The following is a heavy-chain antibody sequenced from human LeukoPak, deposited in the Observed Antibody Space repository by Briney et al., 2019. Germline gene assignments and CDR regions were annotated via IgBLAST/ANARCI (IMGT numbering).Heavy chain of an antibody. CDR1: GGSISSSSYY. V-gene: IGHV4-39*01. Sequence: SETLSLACTVSGGSISSSSYYWGWIRQPPGKGLEWIGGIYYSGSTYYNPSLKSRVTISVDTSKNQFSLKLSSVTAADTAVYYCARTAGWPQYYFDYWGQGTLVTVSS. D-gene: IGHD2-15*01. J-gene: IGHJ4*02. CDR2: IYYSGST. CDR3: ARTAGWPQYYFDY.